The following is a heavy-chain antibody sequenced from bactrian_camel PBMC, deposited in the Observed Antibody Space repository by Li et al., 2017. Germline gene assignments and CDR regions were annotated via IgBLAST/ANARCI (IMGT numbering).Heavy chain of an antibody. V-gene: IGHV3S53*01. CDR3: GMESSGPV. J-gene: IGHJ4*01. CDR2: IGSDGST. Sequence: HVQLVESGGGSVQAGGSLRLSCAPSGDDYNTNYMVVAWFRQGPGKEREFVSAIGSDGSTKYADFVTGRFTISKDNAKNTLYLQMNSLKAEDTAMYYCGMESSGPVRGQGTQVTVS. CDR1: GDDYNTNY. D-gene: IGHD1*01.